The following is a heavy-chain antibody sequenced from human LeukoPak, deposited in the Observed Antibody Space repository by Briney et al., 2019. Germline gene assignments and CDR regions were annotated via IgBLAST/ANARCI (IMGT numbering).Heavy chain of an antibody. CDR3: AKXGXSPXIVRLFDWFPDY. CDR1: GFIFSSYG. CDR2: IRYDGSNK. J-gene: IGHJ4*02. Sequence: GGSLRLSCAASGFIFSSYGMHWVRQAPGKGLEWVAFIRYDGSNKYYADSMKGRFTISRDNSKNTVYLHMSSLRAEDTAVYYCAKXGXSPXIVRLFDWFPDYWGQGILVTVSS. V-gene: IGHV3-30*02. D-gene: IGHD3-9*01.